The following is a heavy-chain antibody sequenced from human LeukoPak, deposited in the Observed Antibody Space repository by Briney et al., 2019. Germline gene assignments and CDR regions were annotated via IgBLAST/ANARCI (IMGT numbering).Heavy chain of an antibody. CDR3: ARHRYYGSGSYSIGMDV. D-gene: IGHD3-10*01. CDR2: IYYSGTT. J-gene: IGHJ6*02. V-gene: IGHV4-59*01. Sequence: PSETLSLTCTVSGDSINNYYWSWIRQPPGKGLEWIGYIYYSGTTNYNPSLKSRVSISVDTSKNQFSLKLSSVTAADTAMYYCARHRYYGSGSYSIGMDVWGQGTTVTVSS. CDR1: GDSINNYY.